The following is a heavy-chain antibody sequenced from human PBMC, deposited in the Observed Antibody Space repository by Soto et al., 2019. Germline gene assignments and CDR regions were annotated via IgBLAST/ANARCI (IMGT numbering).Heavy chain of an antibody. Sequence: GSLRLSCGASGFIFSTSAMTWVRQAPEKGLEWVSTISGFGDSTFYADSVKGRFTISRDNFKNTLYLQMNSLRVEDTAVYYCAKGGHRSWFDPWGQGTLVTVSS. CDR1: GFIFSTSA. J-gene: IGHJ5*02. D-gene: IGHD5-12*01. CDR2: ISGFGDST. CDR3: AKGGHRSWFDP. V-gene: IGHV3-23*01.